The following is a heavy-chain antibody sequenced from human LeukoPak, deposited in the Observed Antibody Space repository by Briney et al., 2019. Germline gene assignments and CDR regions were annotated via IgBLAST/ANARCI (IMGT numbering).Heavy chain of an antibody. CDR1: EFTVSSDY. CDR2: IYSDGST. J-gene: IGHJ4*02. D-gene: IGHD3-10*01. CDR3: ARSPSYYGSAHYFDY. Sequence: PGGSLRLSCAASEFTVSSDYMSWVRQAPGKGLEWVSVIYSDGSTYYADSVKGRFTISRDNSKNTLYLQMNSLGAEDTAVYYCARSPSYYGSAHYFDYWGQRTLVTVSS. V-gene: IGHV3-53*01.